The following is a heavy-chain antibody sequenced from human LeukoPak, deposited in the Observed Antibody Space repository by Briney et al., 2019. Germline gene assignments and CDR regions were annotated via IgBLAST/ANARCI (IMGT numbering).Heavy chain of an antibody. V-gene: IGHV4-34*01. Sequence: PSETLSLTCAVYGGSFSGYYWSWIRQPPGKGLEWIGEINHSGSTNYNPSLKSRVTISVDTSKNQFSLKLSSVTAADTAVYYCAKESWVQGGYYFDYWGQGTLVTVSS. D-gene: IGHD5-18*01. CDR1: GGSFSGYY. CDR2: INHSGST. CDR3: AKESWVQGGYYFDY. J-gene: IGHJ4*02.